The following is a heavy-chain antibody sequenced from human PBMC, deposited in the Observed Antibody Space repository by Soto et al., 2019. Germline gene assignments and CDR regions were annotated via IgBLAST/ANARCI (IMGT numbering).Heavy chain of an antibody. D-gene: IGHD6-13*01. CDR1: GYTFTSYG. V-gene: IGHV1-18*01. CDR3: ASGAGGSCSSSWYFYYYGMDV. J-gene: IGHJ6*02. Sequence: ASVKVSCKASGYTFTSYGISWVRQAPGQGLEWMGWISAYNGNTNYAQKLQGRVTMTTDTSTSTAYMELRSLRSDDTAVYYCASGAGGSCSSSWYFYYYGMDVWGQGTTVTVSS. CDR2: ISAYNGNT.